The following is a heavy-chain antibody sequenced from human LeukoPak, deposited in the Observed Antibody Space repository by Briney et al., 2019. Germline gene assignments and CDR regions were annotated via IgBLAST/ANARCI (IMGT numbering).Heavy chain of an antibody. J-gene: IGHJ4*02. CDR1: GDSFNSVTDY. V-gene: IGHV4-39*07. CDR2: GDYSGGT. CDR3: AGERGEEYSSGWYKRNYFDN. D-gene: IGHD6-19*01. Sequence: SETLSLTCTVSGDSFNSVTDYWAWIRQPPGKGLEWIASGDYSGGTYYNPPLESRVAISADMSKNQFSLKLTSVTGADTAVYYCAGERGEEYSSGWYKRNYFDNWGQGIRVTVSS.